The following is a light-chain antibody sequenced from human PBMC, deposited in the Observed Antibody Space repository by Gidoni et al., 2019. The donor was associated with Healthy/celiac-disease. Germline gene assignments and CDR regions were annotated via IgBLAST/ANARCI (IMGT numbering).Light chain of an antibody. V-gene: IGLV2-14*01. CDR1: SSDVGGYNY. CDR3: SSYTSSSTLYV. CDR2: EVS. Sequence: QSALTQPASVSGSPGQSITISCTGTSSDVGGYNYVSWYQQHPGKAPKLMIYEVSNRPSGVSKRFSGSKSGNTASLTISGLKAEDEADYYCSSYTSSSTLYVFGTGTKVTVL. J-gene: IGLJ1*01.